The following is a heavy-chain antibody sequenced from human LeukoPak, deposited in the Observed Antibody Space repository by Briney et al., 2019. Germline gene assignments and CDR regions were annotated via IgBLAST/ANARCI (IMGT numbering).Heavy chain of an antibody. CDR1: GFTVSSNY. J-gene: IGHJ4*02. CDR2: IYSGGST. Sequence: PGGPFKVFCAASGFTVSSNYRSWVRQAPGKGLEWVSVIYSGGSTYYADSVKGRFTISRDNSKNTLYLQMNSLRAEDTAVYYCAREYYYGSGSYSLDYWDEGRLVTVSS. D-gene: IGHD3-10*01. CDR3: AREYYYGSGSYSLDY. V-gene: IGHV3-66*01.